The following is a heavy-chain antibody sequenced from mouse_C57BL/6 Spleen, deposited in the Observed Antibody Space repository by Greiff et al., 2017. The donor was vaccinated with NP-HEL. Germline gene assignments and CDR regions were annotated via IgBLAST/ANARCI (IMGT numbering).Heavy chain of an antibody. CDR2: IYPVSGET. V-gene: IGHV1-11*01. Sequence: LQESGAELASPGASVTLSCKASGYTFTDHLMNWVKKRPGQGLEWIGRIYPVSGETSYNQKFMGKATLSVDRSSSPVYMVLNSLTSEDPAVYYGGRDDYGAMDYWGQGTSVTDSS. D-gene: IGHD1-1*01. CDR3: GRDDYGAMDY. J-gene: IGHJ4*01. CDR1: GYTFTDHL.